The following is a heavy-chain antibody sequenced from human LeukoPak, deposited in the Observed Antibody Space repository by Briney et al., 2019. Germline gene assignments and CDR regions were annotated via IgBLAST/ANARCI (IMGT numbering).Heavy chain of an antibody. D-gene: IGHD6-25*01. CDR1: GFTYSSYA. Sequence: PGESLRLSFASCGFTYSSYAMSWLRQPPGKELDCVADLSGRGVTTHYADSVKGRFSISSNNSKNTLHLQMADLRAEDTAAYYCAKDKQREVNADFDIWGQVTMVTVSS. CDR2: LSGRGVTT. J-gene: IGHJ3*02. V-gene: IGHV3-23*01. CDR3: AKDKQREVNADFDI.